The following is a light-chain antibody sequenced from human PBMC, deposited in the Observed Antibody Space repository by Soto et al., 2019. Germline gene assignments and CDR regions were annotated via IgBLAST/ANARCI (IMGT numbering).Light chain of an antibody. V-gene: IGKV3-15*01. CDR1: QSVHNN. J-gene: IGKJ4*01. Sequence: EVVMTQSPATLSVSPGDRATLSCRASQSVHNNLAWYQQKPGQAPRLLIFDTSTRATDIPIRFTDGGSGTEFTLTISSLQSEDSAVYYCQQYEIWPLTFGGGTKVEIK. CDR2: DTS. CDR3: QQYEIWPLT.